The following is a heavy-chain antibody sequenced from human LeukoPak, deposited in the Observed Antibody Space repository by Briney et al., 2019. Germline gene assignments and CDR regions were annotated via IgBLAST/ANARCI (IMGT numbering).Heavy chain of an antibody. CDR3: XXXXXXXXTTPFDY. V-gene: IGHV3-21*01. D-gene: IGHD4-17*01. CDR1: GXXXXXYX. Sequence: SGXXXXXYXXNWVRQAPGXGLXXXSSISSSSSYIXYADSVKGRFTISRXXXKNSLYLQMNSLRGEDTAVYYXXXXXXXXXTTPFDYWGQGTLVTVSS. J-gene: IGHJ4*02. CDR2: ISSSSSYI.